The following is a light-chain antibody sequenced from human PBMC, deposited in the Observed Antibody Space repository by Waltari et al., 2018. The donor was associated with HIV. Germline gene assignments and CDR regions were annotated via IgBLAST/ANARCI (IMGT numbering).Light chain of an antibody. CDR2: VDY. CDR3: QVWDSSTEHPGVV. V-gene: IGLV3-21*02. J-gene: IGLJ2*01. Sequence: SYVLTQPPSVSVAPGQTASITCGGNNIGTKSVHWYQQRPGQAPVLVVYVDYDRPSGIPERVFGSNSGNMATLTLSRVEAGDEAVYYCQVWDSSTEHPGVVFGGGTKLTVL. CDR1: NIGTKS.